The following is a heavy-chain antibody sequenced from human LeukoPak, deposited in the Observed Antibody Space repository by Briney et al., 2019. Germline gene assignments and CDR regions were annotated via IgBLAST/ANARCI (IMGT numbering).Heavy chain of an antibody. CDR1: GFTFSSHA. Sequence: GGSLRLSCAASGFTFSSHAMHWVRQAPGKGLDWVAEIWFDGSKKYYADSVKGRFTVSRDSSKNTLYLQMNSLRVEDTAVYYCAFDPDYWGQGTLVTVSS. V-gene: IGHV3-33*01. CDR2: IWFDGSKK. CDR3: AFDPDY. J-gene: IGHJ4*02.